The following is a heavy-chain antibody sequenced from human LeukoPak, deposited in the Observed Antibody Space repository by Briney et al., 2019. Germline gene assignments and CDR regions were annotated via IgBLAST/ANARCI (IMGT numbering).Heavy chain of an antibody. V-gene: IGHV5-51*01. CDR1: GSRFTAYW. CDR2: IYPGDSDT. J-gene: IGHJ6*03. D-gene: IGHD2-15*01. Sequence: GESLKISCTASGSRFTAYWIAWGRQMPGKSPEWMGSIYPGDSDTKYSPSFQGQVTISADNSITTAYLQWNSMKASDTAMYYCARGGQNYYYYYMDVWGKGTTVTVTS. CDR3: ARGGQNYYYYYMDV.